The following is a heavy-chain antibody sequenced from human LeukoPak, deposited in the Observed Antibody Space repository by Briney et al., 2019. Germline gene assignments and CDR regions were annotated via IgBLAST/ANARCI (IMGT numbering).Heavy chain of an antibody. D-gene: IGHD4-17*01. CDR2: IRYDGSNK. V-gene: IGHV3-30*02. CDR1: GFTFSTYG. Sequence: PGGSLRLPCAASGFTFSTYGMHWVRQAPGKGLEWVAFIRYDGSNKYYVDSVKGRFTISRDNSKNTLYLQMNSLRAEDTAVYYCAKGATVTPDYYYYYMDVWGKGTTVTVSS. CDR3: AKGATVTPDYYYYYMDV. J-gene: IGHJ6*03.